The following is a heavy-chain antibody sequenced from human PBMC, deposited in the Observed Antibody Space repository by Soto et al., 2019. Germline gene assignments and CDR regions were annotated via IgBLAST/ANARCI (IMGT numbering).Heavy chain of an antibody. V-gene: IGHV4-4*02. D-gene: IGHD6-19*01. Sequence: SETLSLTCAVSGGSISSSNWWSWVRQPPGKGLEWIGEIYHSGSTNYNPSLKSRVTISVDKSKNQFSLKLSSVTAADTAVYYCARAGGSIAVAGLRYGMDVWGQGTTVTVSS. CDR2: IYHSGST. CDR3: ARAGGSIAVAGLRYGMDV. CDR1: GGSISSSNW. J-gene: IGHJ6*02.